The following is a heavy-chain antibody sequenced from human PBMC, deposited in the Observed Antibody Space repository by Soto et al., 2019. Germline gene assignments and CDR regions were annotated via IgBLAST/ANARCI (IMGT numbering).Heavy chain of an antibody. CDR1: NVSISSGYY. Sequence: KPSETRSLTCVVSNVSISSGYYWCCIRQSPGKGLEWIASIYRSGTTSYNPSLKSRVTISVDPSKNQFSLMLTAVTAADTAVYYCARTHSGSYYSVFNYWGRGSLVTVSS. CDR3: ARTHSGSYYSVFNY. CDR2: IYRSGTT. V-gene: IGHV4-38-2*01. J-gene: IGHJ4*02. D-gene: IGHD1-26*01.